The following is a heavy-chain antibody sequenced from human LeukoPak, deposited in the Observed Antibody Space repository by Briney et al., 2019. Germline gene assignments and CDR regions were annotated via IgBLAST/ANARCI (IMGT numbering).Heavy chain of an antibody. CDR1: GFTFSSYG. Sequence: GGSLRLSCAASGFTFSSYGMHWVRQAPGKGLEWVAFIRYDGSNKYYADSVKGRFTISRDNSKNTLYLQMNSLRAEDTAVYYCAKGSIFGVVIYFYFDYWGQGTLVTVSS. J-gene: IGHJ4*02. D-gene: IGHD3-3*02. CDR3: AKGSIFGVVIYFYFDY. CDR2: IRYDGSNK. V-gene: IGHV3-30*02.